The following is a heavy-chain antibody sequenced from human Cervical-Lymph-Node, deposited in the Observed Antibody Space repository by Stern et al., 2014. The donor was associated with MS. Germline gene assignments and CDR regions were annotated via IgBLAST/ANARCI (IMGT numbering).Heavy chain of an antibody. V-gene: IGHV5-51*01. Sequence: EVQLVQSGVEVKKPGESLKISCEATGNTSPTYWIAWVRQMPGKGLEWMGLIYPYDSDTRYSPSFQGQVTISFDKSISTAYLQWSTLRASDTAMYFCVMSRAGSYLGPVDYWGRGTQVTVSS. CDR3: VMSRAGSYLGPVDY. CDR2: IYPYDSDT. CDR1: GNTSPTYW. J-gene: IGHJ4*02. D-gene: IGHD1-26*01.